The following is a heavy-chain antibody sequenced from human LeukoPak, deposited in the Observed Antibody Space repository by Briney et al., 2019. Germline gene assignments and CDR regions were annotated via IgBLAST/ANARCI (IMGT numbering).Heavy chain of an antibody. Sequence: GRSLRLSCAASGFTFSSYGMHWVRQAPGKGLEWVAVIWYDGSNKYYADSMKGRFTISRDNSKNTLYLQMNSLRAEDTAVYYCARGYNSGSTWNFQHWGQGTLVTVSS. V-gene: IGHV3-33*01. D-gene: IGHD1-26*01. CDR3: ARGYNSGSTWNFQH. CDR1: GFTFSSYG. CDR2: IWYDGSNK. J-gene: IGHJ1*01.